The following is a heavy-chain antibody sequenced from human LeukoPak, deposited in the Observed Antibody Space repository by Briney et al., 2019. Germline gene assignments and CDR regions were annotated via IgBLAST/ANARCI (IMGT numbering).Heavy chain of an antibody. J-gene: IGHJ4*02. CDR3: TTGYITGTEY. CDR1: GFTFSSYS. CDR2: VRFDGTNK. Sequence: GGSLRLSCAASGFTFSSYSMNWVRQAPGKGLEWVAFVRFDGTNKYYADSVKGRFTISRDNSKDTLYLQMNSLKTEDTAVYYCTTGYITGTEYWGQGTLVTVSS. V-gene: IGHV3-30*02. D-gene: IGHD1-20*01.